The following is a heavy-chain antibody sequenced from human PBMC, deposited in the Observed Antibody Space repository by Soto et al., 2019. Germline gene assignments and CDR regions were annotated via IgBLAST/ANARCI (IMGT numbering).Heavy chain of an antibody. CDR1: GFTFNNYG. CDR3: AKEGIELWSAFDY. J-gene: IGHJ4*02. D-gene: IGHD3-10*01. Sequence: AGSLRLSCAASGFTFNNYGIHWVRQAPGKGLEWVAVISNDGDNKYYADSVKGRFTISRDNSRNTLYLQMNSLRPEDTAMYYCAKEGIELWSAFDYWGQGTLVTVSS. CDR2: ISNDGDNK. V-gene: IGHV3-30*18.